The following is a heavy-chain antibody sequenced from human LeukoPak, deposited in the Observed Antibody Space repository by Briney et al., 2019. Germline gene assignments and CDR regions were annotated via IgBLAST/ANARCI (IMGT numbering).Heavy chain of an antibody. CDR2: IYYSGST. D-gene: IGHD2-15*01. V-gene: IGHV4-59*01. J-gene: IGHJ4*02. CDR3: ATHPPKVCTGGSCTDY. CDR1: GGSISSYS. Sequence: SETLSLTCTVSGGSISSYSWSWIRQPPGKGLEWIGYIYYSGSTNYNPSLKSRVTISVDMSKNQFSLKLSSVTAADTAVYYCATHPPKVCTGGSCTDYWGQGTLVTVSS.